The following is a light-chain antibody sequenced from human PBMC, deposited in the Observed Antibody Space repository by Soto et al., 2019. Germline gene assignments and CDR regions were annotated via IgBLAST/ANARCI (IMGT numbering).Light chain of an antibody. CDR2: GNS. J-gene: IGLJ2*01. V-gene: IGLV1-40*01. Sequence: QSVLTQPPSVSGPPGQRGTISCTGSSSNIGAGYDVHWYQQLPGTAPKLLIYGNSNRPSGVPDRFSGSKSGTSASLAITGLQAEDEADYYCQSYDSSLSGWGVFGGGTQLTVL. CDR3: QSYDSSLSGWGV. CDR1: SSNIGAGYD.